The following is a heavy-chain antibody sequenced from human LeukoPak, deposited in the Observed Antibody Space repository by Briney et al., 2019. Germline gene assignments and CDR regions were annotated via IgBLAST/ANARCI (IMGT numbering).Heavy chain of an antibody. V-gene: IGHV4-39*07. CDR2: IYYSGST. Sequence: SVTLSLTCTVSGGSISSSSYYWGWIRQPPGKGLEWIGSIYYSGSTYYNPSLKSRVTISVDTSKNQLSLKLSSVTAADTAVYYCARTTVTTNFDYWGQGTLVTVSS. J-gene: IGHJ4*02. CDR3: ARTTVTTNFDY. CDR1: GGSISSSSYY. D-gene: IGHD4-17*01.